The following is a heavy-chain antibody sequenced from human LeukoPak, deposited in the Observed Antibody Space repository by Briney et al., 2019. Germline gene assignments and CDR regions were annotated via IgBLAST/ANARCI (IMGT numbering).Heavy chain of an antibody. CDR2: IYSGGDT. CDR1: GFSVSTNY. CDR3: ARVRVAGGADYFDY. Sequence: GGSLRLSCAASGFSVSTNYMSWVRQTPGKGLEWVSIIYSGGDTFYADSEKGRFTISRDNSKNTLFLQMNSLRADDTAVYYCARVRVAGGADYFDYWDQGTLVTVSS. J-gene: IGHJ4*02. V-gene: IGHV3-66*01. D-gene: IGHD2-15*01.